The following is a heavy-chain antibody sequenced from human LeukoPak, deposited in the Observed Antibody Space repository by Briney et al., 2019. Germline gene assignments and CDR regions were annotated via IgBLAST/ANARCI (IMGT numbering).Heavy chain of an antibody. V-gene: IGHV3-74*01. Sequence: GGSLRLSCAASGFTFSSYWMHWVRQAPGKGLVWVSRINSDGSSTSYADSVKGRFTISRDNAKNTLYLQMNSLRAEDTAVYCCARDPNDFWSGNYYYYMDVWGKGTTVTVSS. CDR3: ARDPNDFWSGNYYYYMDV. J-gene: IGHJ6*03. CDR1: GFTFSSYW. D-gene: IGHD3-3*01. CDR2: INSDGSST.